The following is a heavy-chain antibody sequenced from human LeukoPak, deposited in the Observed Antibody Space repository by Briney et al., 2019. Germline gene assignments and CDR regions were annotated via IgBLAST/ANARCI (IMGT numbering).Heavy chain of an antibody. J-gene: IGHJ6*03. CDR3: AKATGTTWNYYYYIDV. Sequence: GGSLRLSCAASGFPFSSYGMHWVRQAPGKGLEWVAFIRYDGSNKYYADSVKGRFTISRDNSKNTLYLQMNSLRAEDTAVYYCAKATGTTWNYYYYIDVWGKGTTVTVSS. CDR1: GFPFSSYG. V-gene: IGHV3-30*02. CDR2: IRYDGSNK. D-gene: IGHD1-7*01.